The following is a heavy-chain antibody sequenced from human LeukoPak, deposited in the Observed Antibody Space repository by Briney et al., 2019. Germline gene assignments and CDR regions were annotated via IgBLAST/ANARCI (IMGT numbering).Heavy chain of an antibody. D-gene: IGHD6-19*01. CDR3: ARGLDSGWGN. Sequence: SETLSLTCAVYGGSFSGYYWSWIRQPPGKGLEWIGEINHSGSTNYNPSLKSRVTISVDTSKNQFSPKLSSVTAADTAVYYCARGLDSGWGNWGQGTLVTASS. J-gene: IGHJ4*02. CDR2: INHSGST. CDR1: GGSFSGYY. V-gene: IGHV4-34*01.